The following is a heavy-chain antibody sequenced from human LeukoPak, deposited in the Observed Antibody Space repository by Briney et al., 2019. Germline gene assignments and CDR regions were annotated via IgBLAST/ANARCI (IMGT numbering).Heavy chain of an antibody. D-gene: IGHD6-13*01. CDR2: MNPNSGNT. J-gene: IGHJ4*02. V-gene: IGHV1-8*01. CDR3: ARVSNLRAPGIAGY. Sequence: GASVKVSCKASGYTFTSYDINWVRQATGQGLEWMGWMNPNSGNTGYAQKFQGRVTMTRNTSISTAYMELSSLRSEDTAVYYCARVSNLRAPGIAGYWGQGTLVTVSS. CDR1: GYTFTSYD.